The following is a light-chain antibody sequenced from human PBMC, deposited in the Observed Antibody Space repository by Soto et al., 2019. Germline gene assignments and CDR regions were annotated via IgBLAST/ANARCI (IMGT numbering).Light chain of an antibody. Sequence: EIVLTQSPATLSLSPGERATLSCRASQSVSSDLDWYQQKPGQAPRLLIYEASNRATGIPARFSGSGSGTAFTLTISSLEPEDFAVYYCQQRSNWLTFGGGTKVEIK. V-gene: IGKV3-11*01. CDR1: QSVSSD. J-gene: IGKJ4*01. CDR3: QQRSNWLT. CDR2: EAS.